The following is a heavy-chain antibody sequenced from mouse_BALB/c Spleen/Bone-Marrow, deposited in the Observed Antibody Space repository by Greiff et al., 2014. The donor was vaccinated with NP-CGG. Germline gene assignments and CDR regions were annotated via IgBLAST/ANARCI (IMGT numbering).Heavy chain of an antibody. CDR2: IDPANGNT. CDR1: GFNVKDTY. CDR3: ASYIYGYYFDY. V-gene: IGHV14-3*02. D-gene: IGHD2-12*01. J-gene: IGHJ2*01. Sequence: EVQRVESGAELVKPGASVKLSCTASGFNVKDTYIHWVKLRPEQGLEWIGRIDPANGNTKYDPKFQGKATITADTSSNTAYLQLSSLTSEDTAVYYCASYIYGYYFDYWGQGTTLTVSS.